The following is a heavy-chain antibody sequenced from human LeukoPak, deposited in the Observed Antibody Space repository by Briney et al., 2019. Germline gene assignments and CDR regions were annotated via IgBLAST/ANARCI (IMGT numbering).Heavy chain of an antibody. CDR1: GFTFSSYS. Sequence: GGSLRLSCAASGFTFSSYSMNWVRQAPGEGLEWVSYIIIGSSTIYYADSVKGRFTISRDNAKNSLYLQMNSLRDEDTAVYYCARDEVDYYYGMDVWGQGTTVTVSS. CDR3: ARDEVDYYYGMDV. V-gene: IGHV3-48*02. CDR2: IIIGSSTI. J-gene: IGHJ6*02.